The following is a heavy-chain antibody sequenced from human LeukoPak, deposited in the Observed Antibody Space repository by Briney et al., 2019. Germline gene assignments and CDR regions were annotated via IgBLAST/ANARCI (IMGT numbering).Heavy chain of an antibody. CDR3: ARRSDAFDI. V-gene: IGHV4-39*07. CDR1: GVSISSSNYY. Sequence: PSETLSLTCIVSGVSISSSNYYWAWIRQPPGKGLEWIGNIYYSGSTYNPSLKSRIIISVDTSKNQFSLKVSSVTAADTAVYYCARRSDAFDIWGQGTMVTVSS. J-gene: IGHJ3*02. CDR2: IYYSGST.